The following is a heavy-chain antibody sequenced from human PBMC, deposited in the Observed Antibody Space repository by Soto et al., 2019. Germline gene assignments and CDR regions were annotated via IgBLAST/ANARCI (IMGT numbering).Heavy chain of an antibody. D-gene: IGHD2-8*01. Sequence: SVKVSCKASGGTFSSYAISWVRQAPGQGLEWMGGIIPIFGTANYAQKYQGRVTITADESTSTAYMELSSLRSEDTAVYYCARGPRKMDWFDPWGQGTLVTVS. J-gene: IGHJ5*02. CDR3: ARGPRKMDWFDP. CDR2: IIPIFGTA. CDR1: GGTFSSYA. V-gene: IGHV1-69*13.